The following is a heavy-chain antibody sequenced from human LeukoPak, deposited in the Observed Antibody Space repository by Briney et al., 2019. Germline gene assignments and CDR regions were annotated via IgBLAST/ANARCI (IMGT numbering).Heavy chain of an antibody. CDR3: ARERTRSGTPFYFDY. CDR1: GYSISSGYY. Sequence: PSETLSLTCAVSGYSISSGYYWGWIRQPAGKELEWIGRIYTNENTNYNPSLKSRVTMSVDTSENQFSLRLNSVAAADTAVYYCARERTRSGTPFYFDYWSQGTLVTVSS. V-gene: IGHV4-4*07. D-gene: IGHD3-10*01. J-gene: IGHJ4*02. CDR2: IYTNENT.